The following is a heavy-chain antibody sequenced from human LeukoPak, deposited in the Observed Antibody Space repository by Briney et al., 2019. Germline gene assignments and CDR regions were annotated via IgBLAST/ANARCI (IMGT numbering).Heavy chain of an antibody. CDR1: GFTFSGYG. J-gene: IGHJ4*02. Sequence: GGSLRLSCAASGFTFSGYGMHWVRQAPGKGLEWVAVISYDGHNEYYADSVKGRFTISRDNSKNTVLLQMNSLRADDTAVYYCARGRSGSHHFDSWGQGTLVTVPS. V-gene: IGHV3-30*03. CDR3: ARGRSGSHHFDS. D-gene: IGHD3-10*01. CDR2: ISYDGHNE.